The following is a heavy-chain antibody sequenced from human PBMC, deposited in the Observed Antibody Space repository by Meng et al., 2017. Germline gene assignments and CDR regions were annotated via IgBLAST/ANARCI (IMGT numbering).Heavy chain of an antibody. CDR3: AHRRGDSREGWFDP. Sequence: QITLKESGPTLVKPTQTLTLTCTFSGFSLSTSGVGVGWIRQPPGKALGWLALIYWDDDKRYSPSLKSRLTITKDTSKNQVVLTMTNMDPVDTATYYCAHRRGDSREGWFDPWGQGTLVTVSS. CDR1: GFSLSTSGVG. V-gene: IGHV2-5*02. D-gene: IGHD2-21*02. CDR2: IYWDDDK. J-gene: IGHJ5*02.